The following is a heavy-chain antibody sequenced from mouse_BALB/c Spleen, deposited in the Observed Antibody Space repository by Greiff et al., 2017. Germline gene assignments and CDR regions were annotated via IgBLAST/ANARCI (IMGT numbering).Heavy chain of an antibody. Sequence: QVQLKESGAELVRPGSSVKISCKASGYAFSSYWMNWVKQRPGQGLEWIGQIYPGDGDTNYNGKFKGKATLTADKSSSTAYLQLSSLTSEDSAVYVCAGGHYDYDGGAMDYWGQGTSVTVSS. CDR3: AGGHYDYDGGAMDY. D-gene: IGHD2-4*01. CDR2: IYPGDGDT. J-gene: IGHJ4*01. V-gene: IGHV1-80*01. CDR1: GYAFSSYW.